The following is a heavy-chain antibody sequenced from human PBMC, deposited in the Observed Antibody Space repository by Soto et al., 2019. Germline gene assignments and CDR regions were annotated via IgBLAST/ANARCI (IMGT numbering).Heavy chain of an antibody. V-gene: IGHV4-30-2*01. CDR2: IYHSGST. J-gene: IGHJ4*02. Sequence: SETLSLTCAVSGGSISSGGYSWSWIRQPPGKGLEWIGYIYHSGSTYYNPSLKSRVTISVDRSKNQFSLKLSSVTAADTAVYYCASTYYDYVWGSYRYDYWGQGTLVTVSS. D-gene: IGHD3-16*02. CDR1: GGSISSGGYS. CDR3: ASTYYDYVWGSYRYDY.